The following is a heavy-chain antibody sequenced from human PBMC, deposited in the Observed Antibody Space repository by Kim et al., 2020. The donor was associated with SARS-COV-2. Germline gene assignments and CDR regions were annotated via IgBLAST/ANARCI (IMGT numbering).Heavy chain of an antibody. CDR2: NT. CDR3: ARSRWGDPAN. J-gene: IGHJ4*02. Sequence: NTYSNPSLKSQIAISIDTSKNQFSLKVTSVTAADTAVYYCARSRWGDPANWGQGILVTVSS. V-gene: IGHV4-31*01. D-gene: IGHD3-16*01.